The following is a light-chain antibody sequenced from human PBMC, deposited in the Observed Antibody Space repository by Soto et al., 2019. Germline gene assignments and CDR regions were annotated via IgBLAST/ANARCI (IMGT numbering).Light chain of an antibody. CDR1: QDISNY. CDR3: QQYYSYPHS. V-gene: IGKV1-8*01. J-gene: IGKJ2*01. CDR2: AAS. Sequence: AIRMTQSPSSFSASTGDRVTITCRASQDISNYLAWYQQKPGKAPKLLIYAASTLQSGVPSRFSGSGSGTDFTLPISCLQSEDFATYYCQQYYSYPHSFGQGTKLEIK.